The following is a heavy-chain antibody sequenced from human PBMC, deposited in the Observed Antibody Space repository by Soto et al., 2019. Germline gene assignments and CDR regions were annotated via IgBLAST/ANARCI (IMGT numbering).Heavy chain of an antibody. CDR1: GFTFSYYA. V-gene: IGHV3-30-3*01. Sequence: QVQLVESGGGVVQPWRSLRLSCAASGFTFSYYAMHWVRQAPGKGLEWVALISYSGNNKYYADSVKGRFTISRDNSENTLYLQMNSLGAEDTAIYYCARTPETSGYYYYFDYWGQGTLITVSS. D-gene: IGHD3-22*01. CDR2: ISYSGNNK. J-gene: IGHJ4*02. CDR3: ARTPETSGYYYYFDY.